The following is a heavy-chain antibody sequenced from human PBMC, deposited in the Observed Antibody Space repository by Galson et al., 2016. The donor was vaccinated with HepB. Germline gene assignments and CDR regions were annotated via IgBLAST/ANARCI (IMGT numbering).Heavy chain of an antibody. CDR1: GFSLPSNKVA. CDR2: IYWDDER. V-gene: IGHV2-5*02. J-gene: IGHJ6*02. CDR3: ARSRAVAGTDYYYYVMDV. Sequence: PALVKLTQTLTLTCTFSGFSLPSNKVAVGWIRQPPGKALEWLALIYWDDERRYSPSLKTRVTITMDTSKNQVVLTMTNMDPVDTATYYCARSRAVAGTDYYYYVMDVWGQGTPVTVSS. D-gene: IGHD6-19*01.